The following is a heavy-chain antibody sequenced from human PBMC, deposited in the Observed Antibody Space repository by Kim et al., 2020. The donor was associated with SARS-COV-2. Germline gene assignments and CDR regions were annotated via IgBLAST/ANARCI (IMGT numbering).Heavy chain of an antibody. CDR2: ISDSGSTI. Sequence: GGSLRLSCAASGFTFSSYEMNWVRQAPGKGLEWVSYISDSGSTIYYAGSVKGRFTISRDNAKNSLYLQMNSLRAEDTAVYYCASLWGSSRYDDYWGQGTLITVSS. V-gene: IGHV3-48*03. J-gene: IGHJ4*02. CDR3: ASLWGSSRYDDY. D-gene: IGHD3-16*02. CDR1: GFTFSSYE.